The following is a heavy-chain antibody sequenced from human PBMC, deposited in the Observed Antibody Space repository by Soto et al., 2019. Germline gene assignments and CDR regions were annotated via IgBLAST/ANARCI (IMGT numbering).Heavy chain of an antibody. Sequence: ASVKVSCKASGYTFTSYAMHWVRQAPGQRLEWMGWINAGNGNTKYSQKFQGRVTITRDTSASTAYIELSSLRSEDTAVYYCARDPLYCTNGVCFYLEYWGQGTLVTVSS. CDR1: GYTFTSYA. J-gene: IGHJ4*02. D-gene: IGHD2-8*01. CDR2: INAGNGNT. V-gene: IGHV1-3*01. CDR3: ARDPLYCTNGVCFYLEY.